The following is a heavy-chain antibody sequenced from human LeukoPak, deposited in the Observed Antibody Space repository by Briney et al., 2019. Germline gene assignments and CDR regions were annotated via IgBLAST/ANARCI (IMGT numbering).Heavy chain of an antibody. J-gene: IGHJ6*02. Sequence: GGSLRLSCAASGFTFSGYGMNWVRQAPGKGLEWVSSISSSSKYIFYADSVKGRFTISRDNAKNSLYLQMNSLRAEDTALYYCARVSTVEYGMDVWGQGTTVTVSS. CDR1: GFTFSGYG. D-gene: IGHD4-23*01. CDR3: ARVSTVEYGMDV. V-gene: IGHV3-21*01. CDR2: ISSSSKYI.